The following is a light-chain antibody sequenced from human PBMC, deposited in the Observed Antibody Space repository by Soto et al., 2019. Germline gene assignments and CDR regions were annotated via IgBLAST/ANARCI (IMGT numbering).Light chain of an antibody. CDR1: HSVSSF. CDR2: DAS. Sequence: EIVLTQSPATLSLSPGERATLSCRASHSVSSFLAWYQQKPGQAPRLLIYDASKRATGVPDRFSGSGSGTDFTLTISSLEPEDFAVYYCQQYGGSPRTFGQGTKVEVK. V-gene: IGKV3-11*01. J-gene: IGKJ1*01. CDR3: QQYGGSPRT.